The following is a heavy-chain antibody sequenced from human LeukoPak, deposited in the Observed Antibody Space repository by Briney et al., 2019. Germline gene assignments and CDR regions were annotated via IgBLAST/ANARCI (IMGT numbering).Heavy chain of an antibody. J-gene: IGHJ4*02. CDR2: IYYSGST. CDR1: GGSISSYY. Sequence: KASETLSLTCTVSGGSISSYYWSWIRQPPGKGLEWIGYIYYSGSTYYNPSLKSRVTISVDTSKNQFSLKLSSVTAADTAVYYCARHQRWSPYFDYWGQGTLVTVSS. D-gene: IGHD1-26*01. V-gene: IGHV4-59*04. CDR3: ARHQRWSPYFDY.